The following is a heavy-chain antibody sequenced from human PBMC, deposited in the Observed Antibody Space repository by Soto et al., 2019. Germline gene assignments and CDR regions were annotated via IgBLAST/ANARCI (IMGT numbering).Heavy chain of an antibody. D-gene: IGHD4-17*01. CDR1: GFTFSSYY. CDR2: IKTDGSFS. V-gene: IGHV3-74*01. CDR3: ARGYYGDPPALDY. Sequence: EVQLVESGGGLVQPGGSLRLSCAASGFTFSSYYMHWVRQAPGKGLVWISRIKTDGSFSSYADFVKGRFTISRDNAKNTLFLQMNSLRDDDTAVYYCARGYYGDPPALDYWGQGTLVSVSS. J-gene: IGHJ4*02.